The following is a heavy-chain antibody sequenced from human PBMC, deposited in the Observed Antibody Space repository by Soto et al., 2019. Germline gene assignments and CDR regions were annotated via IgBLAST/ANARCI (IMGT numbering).Heavy chain of an antibody. CDR2: ISGSIGHT. J-gene: IGHJ4*02. Sequence: TGGSLRLSCAASEFTFRSYAMTWVRQAPGKGLEWVSGISGSIGHTYNADSVKGRFTISSDSSKNTVYQQMNSLRAEDTAVYYCAKEVIGARRGPDNWGQGTLVTVSS. D-gene: IGHD6-6*01. V-gene: IGHV3-23*01. CDR1: EFTFRSYA. CDR3: AKEVIGARRGPDN.